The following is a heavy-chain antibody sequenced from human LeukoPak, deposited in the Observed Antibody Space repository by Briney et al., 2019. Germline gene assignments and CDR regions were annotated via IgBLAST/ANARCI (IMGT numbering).Heavy chain of an antibody. Sequence: SETLSLTCTVSGGSISSYYWSWIRQPAGKGLEWIGRIYTSGSTNYNPSLKSRVTISVDTSKNQFSLKLSSVTAADTAVYYCASGTTVTSYYYYYMDVWGKGTTVTVSS. CDR3: ASGTTVTSYYYYYMDV. V-gene: IGHV4-4*07. CDR2: IYTSGST. CDR1: GGSISSYY. J-gene: IGHJ6*03. D-gene: IGHD4-11*01.